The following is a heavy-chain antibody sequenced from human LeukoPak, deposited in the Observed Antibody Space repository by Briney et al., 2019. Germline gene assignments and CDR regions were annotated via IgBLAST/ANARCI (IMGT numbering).Heavy chain of an antibody. J-gene: IGHJ3*02. CDR1: SLSISTGGDY. CDR2: IFYSGST. V-gene: IGHV4-31*11. Sequence: SETLSLTCAVSSLSISTGGDYWSWIRQHPGKGLEWIGHIFYSGSTYYNPSLKSRVTIMVDMSNNHFSLKLTSVTAADTAVYYCARLTGATSNDAIDIWGQGTMVTVSS. D-gene: IGHD5-12*01. CDR3: ARLTGATSNDAIDI.